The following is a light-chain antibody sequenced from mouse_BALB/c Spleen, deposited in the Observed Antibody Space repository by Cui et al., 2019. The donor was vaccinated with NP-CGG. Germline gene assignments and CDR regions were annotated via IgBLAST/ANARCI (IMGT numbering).Light chain of an antibody. CDR1: TGAVTTSNY. CDR3: ALWYSNHWV. Sequence: QAVVTQQSAPTTSPGETVTLTCRSSTGAVTTSNYANWVQEKPDHLFTGVIGGTKNRTPGVPARFSGSLIGDKAALTITGAQTEDEAIYFCALWYSNHWVFGGGTKLTVL. J-gene: IGLJ1*01. V-gene: IGLV1*01. CDR2: GTK.